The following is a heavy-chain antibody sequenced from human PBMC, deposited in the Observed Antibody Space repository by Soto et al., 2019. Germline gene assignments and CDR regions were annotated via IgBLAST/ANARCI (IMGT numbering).Heavy chain of an antibody. Sequence: QVQLVQSGTEVKKPGASVKVSCKASGYTFTNYIMHWVRQAPGQRLKWMGWINAGNGNTKYSQKFQDRITFTTDTSTSTASMELRSLTSDDTAVYYCASATSIAVAGRETWGQGTLVTVSS. CDR3: ASATSIAVAGRET. V-gene: IGHV1-3*01. CDR2: INAGNGNT. D-gene: IGHD6-19*01. CDR1: GYTFTNYI. J-gene: IGHJ4*02.